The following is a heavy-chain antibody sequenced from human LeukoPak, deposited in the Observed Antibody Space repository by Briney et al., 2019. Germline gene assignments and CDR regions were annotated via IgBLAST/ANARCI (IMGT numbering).Heavy chain of an antibody. CDR3: ARTATVTTTSDAFDI. Sequence: GGSLRLSCSVSGFTFSSYAMHWVRQAPGKGLEYVSGISSNGGSTYYADSVKGRFTISRDNSKNTLYLQMNSLRAEDTAVYYCARTATVTTTSDAFDIWGQGTMVTVSS. J-gene: IGHJ3*02. CDR1: GFTFSSYA. D-gene: IGHD4-17*01. CDR2: ISSNGGST. V-gene: IGHV3-64*04.